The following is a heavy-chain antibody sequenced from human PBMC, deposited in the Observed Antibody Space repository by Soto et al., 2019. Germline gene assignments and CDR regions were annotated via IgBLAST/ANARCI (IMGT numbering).Heavy chain of an antibody. CDR3: ARDQVCSSTRCYTDYYYGMDV. V-gene: IGHV4-4*07. Sequence: QVQLQESGPGLVKPSETLSLTCTVSGGSISSYYWSWIRQPAGKGLEWIGRIYTSGSTNYNPSLKSRVTMSVDTSKNQFSLKLSSVTAADTAVYYCARDQVCSSTRCYTDYYYGMDVWGQGTTVTVSS. D-gene: IGHD2-2*02. CDR2: IYTSGST. CDR1: GGSISSYY. J-gene: IGHJ6*02.